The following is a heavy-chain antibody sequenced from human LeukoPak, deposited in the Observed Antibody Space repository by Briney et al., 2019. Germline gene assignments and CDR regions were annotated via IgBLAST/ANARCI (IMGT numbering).Heavy chain of an antibody. D-gene: IGHD3-16*02. Sequence: GGSLRLSCAASGFTFSSYGMHWVRQAPGKGLEWVAFIGYDGSNKYYADSGKGRFTISRDNSKNTLYLQMNSLRSEDRAVYYVSKEIWDRSIFDYWGQGTLVTVSS. J-gene: IGHJ4*02. CDR2: IGYDGSNK. CDR1: GFTFSSYG. V-gene: IGHV3-30*02. CDR3: SKEIWDRSIFDY.